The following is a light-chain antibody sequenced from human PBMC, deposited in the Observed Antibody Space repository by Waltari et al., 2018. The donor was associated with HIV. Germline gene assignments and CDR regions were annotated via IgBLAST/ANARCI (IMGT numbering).Light chain of an antibody. J-gene: IGLJ1*01. CDR3: QVWDSSSDAYV. CDR1: NIGSKS. Sequence: SYVLAQPPSVSVAPGKTARITCGGNNIGSKSVNWYQQKPGQAPVVVIYYDSDRPSGIPERFAGSNSGNTATRNISRVEAGDEADYYCQVWDSSSDAYVFGTGTKVTVL. CDR2: YDS. V-gene: IGLV3-21*04.